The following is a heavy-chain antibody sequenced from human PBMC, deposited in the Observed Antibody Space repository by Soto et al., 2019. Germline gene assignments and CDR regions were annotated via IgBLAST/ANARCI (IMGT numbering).Heavy chain of an antibody. CDR1: GGTFSSYA. D-gene: IGHD3-3*01. CDR3: ARDTERRWSGPPDAFDS. J-gene: IGHJ3*02. V-gene: IGHV1-69*01. Sequence: QVQLVQSGAEVKKPGSSVKVSCKASGGTFSSYAISWVRQAPGQGLEWMGGIIPIFGTANYAQKFQGRVTITADESTSTAYMELSSVRSEDTAVYYCARDTERRWSGPPDAFDSWGQGTMVTVSS. CDR2: IIPIFGTA.